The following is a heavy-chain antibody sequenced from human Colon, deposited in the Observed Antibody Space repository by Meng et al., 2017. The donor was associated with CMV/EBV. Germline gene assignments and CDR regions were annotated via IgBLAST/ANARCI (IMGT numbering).Heavy chain of an antibody. CDR2: IKQDGSEK. CDR1: GFTFSSYW. CDR3: ARRIGDYFDY. D-gene: IGHD2-15*01. J-gene: IGHJ4*02. V-gene: IGHV3-7*01. Sequence: GESLKISCAASGFTFSSYWMSWVRQAPGKGLEWVANIKQDGSEKYYVDSVEGRFTISRDNAKNSLYLQMNSLRAEDTAVYYCARRIGDYFDYWGQGTLVTVSS.